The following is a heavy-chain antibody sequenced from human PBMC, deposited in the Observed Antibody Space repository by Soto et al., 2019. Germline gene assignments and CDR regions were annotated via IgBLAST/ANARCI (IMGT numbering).Heavy chain of an antibody. V-gene: IGHV3-30*18. J-gene: IGHJ5*02. Sequence: QVQLVESGGGVVQPGRSLRLSCAASESAFRTYGMHWVRQAPGKGLEWVAGISYDGSKTYYADSVKGRFTISRDNSKNTLFLQMNSLRPEDTAMYYCAKQKGGMVMEYIWFAPWGQGTLVTVSS. CDR1: ESAFRTYG. CDR3: AKQKGGMVMEYIWFAP. D-gene: IGHD3-22*01. CDR2: ISYDGSKT.